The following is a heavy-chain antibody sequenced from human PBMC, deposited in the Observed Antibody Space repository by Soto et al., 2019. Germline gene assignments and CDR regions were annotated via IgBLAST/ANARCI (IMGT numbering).Heavy chain of an antibody. Sequence: QITLKESGPTLVKPTQTLTLTCTFSGFSLSTSGVGVGWIRQSPGKALEWLGFIFWDDDKRYNPSLKSRLTITQATSKNQVVLTKTNRDLVDTTTYYCAHRRVLVVAATRREFGFDPWGQGTLVTVSS. CDR2: IFWDDDK. CDR1: GFSLSTSGVG. V-gene: IGHV2-5*02. CDR3: AHRRVLVVAATRREFGFDP. J-gene: IGHJ5*02. D-gene: IGHD2-15*01.